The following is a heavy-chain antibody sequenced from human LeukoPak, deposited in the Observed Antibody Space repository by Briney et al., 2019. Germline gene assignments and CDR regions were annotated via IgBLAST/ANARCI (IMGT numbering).Heavy chain of an antibody. CDR2: ISGSGGST. CDR3: AKDRSGGGSPYYFDY. CDR1: GFTFSSYA. J-gene: IGHJ4*02. D-gene: IGHD3-16*01. Sequence: GGSLRLSCAASGFTFSSYAMSWVRQAPGKGLEWVSAISGSGGSTYYADSVKGRFTISRDNSKNTLYLQMNSLRAEDTAVYYCAKDRSGGGSPYYFDYWGQGTLVTVSS. V-gene: IGHV3-23*01.